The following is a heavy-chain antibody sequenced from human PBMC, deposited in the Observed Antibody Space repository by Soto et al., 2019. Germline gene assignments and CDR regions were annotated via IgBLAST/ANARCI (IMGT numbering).Heavy chain of an antibody. CDR2: IYWDDDK. CDR1: GFSLSTSGVG. V-gene: IGHV2-5*02. Sequence: QITLKESGPTLVKPTQTLTLTCTFSGFSLSTSGVGVGWIRQPPGKALEWLALIYWDDDKRYSPSLKSRLTITKDTSKTQVVLTMTTMDPVDTATYYCAHYFYLLVDDGLDIWGQGTMVTVSS. D-gene: IGHD6-13*01. J-gene: IGHJ3*02. CDR3: AHYFYLLVDDGLDI.